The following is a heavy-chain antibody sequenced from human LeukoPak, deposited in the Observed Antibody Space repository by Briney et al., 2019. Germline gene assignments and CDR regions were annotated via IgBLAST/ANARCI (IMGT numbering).Heavy chain of an antibody. D-gene: IGHD1-26*01. Sequence: ASVKVSCKASGYTFTGYYIHWVRQAPGQGLQWMGWINPNSGFAHYPQNFQGRLTMTRDMSTSTVYMELSSLRSEDTAVYYCARVESWEHSGSSQDAFDIWGQGTMVTVSS. V-gene: IGHV1-2*02. CDR1: GYTFTGYY. CDR2: INPNSGFA. CDR3: ARVESWEHSGSSQDAFDI. J-gene: IGHJ3*02.